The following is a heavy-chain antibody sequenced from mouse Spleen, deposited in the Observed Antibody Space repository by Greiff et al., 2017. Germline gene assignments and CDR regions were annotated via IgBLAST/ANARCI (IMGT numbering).Heavy chain of an antibody. CDR3: ATRGGGTTWFAY. J-gene: IGHJ3*01. CDR1: GYTFTSYW. D-gene: IGHD4-1*01. CDR2: INPSTGYT. Sequence: QVQLQQSGAELAKPGASVKMSCKASGYTFTSYWMHWVKQRPGQGLEWIGYINPSTGYTEYNQKFKDKATLTADKSSSTAYMQLSSLTSEDSAVYYCATRGGGTTWFAYWGQGTLVTVSA. V-gene: IGHV1-7*01.